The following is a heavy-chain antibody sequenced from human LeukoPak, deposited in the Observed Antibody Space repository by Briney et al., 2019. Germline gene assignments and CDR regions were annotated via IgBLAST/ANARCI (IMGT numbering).Heavy chain of an antibody. D-gene: IGHD1-26*01. CDR2: IIPIFGTA. Sequence: SVKVSCKASGGTFSSYAISWVRQAPGQGLEWMGGIIPIFGTANYAQKFQGRVTITTDESTSTAYVELSSLRSEDTAVYYCARVLGSGSYERPYDYWGQGTLVTVSS. J-gene: IGHJ4*02. V-gene: IGHV1-69*05. CDR3: ARVLGSGSYERPYDY. CDR1: GGTFSSYA.